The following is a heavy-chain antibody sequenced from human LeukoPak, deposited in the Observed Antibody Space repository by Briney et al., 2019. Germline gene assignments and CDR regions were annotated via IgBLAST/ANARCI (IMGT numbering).Heavy chain of an antibody. CDR3: ARASGSYYLDGMDV. V-gene: IGHV3-30*04. J-gene: IGHJ6*04. D-gene: IGHD3-10*01. Sequence: PGRSLRLSCAASGFTFRSYAMHWVRQAPGKGLEGVAVISYDGSNKYYADSVKGRFTISRDNSKNTLYLQMNRLRAEDTAVYYCARASGSYYLDGMDVWGKGTTVTVSS. CDR2: ISYDGSNK. CDR1: GFTFRSYA.